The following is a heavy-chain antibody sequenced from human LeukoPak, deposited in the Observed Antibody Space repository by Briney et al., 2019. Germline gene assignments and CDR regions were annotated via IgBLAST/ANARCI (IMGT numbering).Heavy chain of an antibody. CDR1: GYTFTGYY. CDR3: AREGHWNYYFDY. V-gene: IGHV1-2*02. J-gene: IGHJ4*02. Sequence: ASVKVSCKASGYTFTGYYMHWVRQAPGQGLGWMGWINPNSGGTNYAQKFQGRATMTRDTSISTAYMELSRLRSDDTAVYYCAREGHWNYYFDYWGQGTLVTVSS. CDR2: INPNSGGT. D-gene: IGHD1-7*01.